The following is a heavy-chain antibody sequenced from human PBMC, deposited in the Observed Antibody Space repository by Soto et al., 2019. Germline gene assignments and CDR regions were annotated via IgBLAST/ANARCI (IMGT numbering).Heavy chain of an antibody. CDR3: ARAGFLDYDILTGYYNYNWFDP. Sequence: ASVKVSCKASGYTFTSYDINWVRQATGQGLEWMGWMNPNSGNTGYAQKFQGRVTMTRNTSISTAYMELSSLRSEDTAVYYCARAGFLDYDILTGYYNYNWFDPWG. CDR1: GYTFTSYD. J-gene: IGHJ5*02. V-gene: IGHV1-8*01. D-gene: IGHD3-9*01. CDR2: MNPNSGNT.